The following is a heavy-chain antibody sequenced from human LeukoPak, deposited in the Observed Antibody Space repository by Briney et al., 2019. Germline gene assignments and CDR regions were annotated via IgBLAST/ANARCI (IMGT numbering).Heavy chain of an antibody. V-gene: IGHV3-7*03. D-gene: IGHD1-26*01. CDR2: IKQDGSEM. CDR1: GFTFTTYW. CDR3: ARDKIVGPTKFDS. J-gene: IGHJ4*02. Sequence: GGSLRLSCAASGFTFTTYWMSWVRQAPGKGLEWVANIKQDGSEMNYVDAVKGRFTIFRDNAKNSLYLQMNSLRVEDTAVYYCARDKIVGPTKFDSWGQGTLVTVSS.